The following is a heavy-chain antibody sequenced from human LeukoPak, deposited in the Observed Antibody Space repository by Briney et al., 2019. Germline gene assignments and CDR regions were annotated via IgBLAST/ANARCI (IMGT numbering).Heavy chain of an antibody. CDR2: MYYSGST. CDR3: ATRRYYYGSGTLSY. V-gene: IGHV4-39*01. CDR1: GGSISSSGYY. Sequence: SETLSLTCTVSGGSISSSGYYWGWIRQPPGKGLEWIGSMYYSGSTYYNPSLMSRVTISADTPKNQFSLKLSSVTAADTAVYYCATRRYYYGSGTLSYWGQGTLVTVSS. D-gene: IGHD3-10*01. J-gene: IGHJ4*02.